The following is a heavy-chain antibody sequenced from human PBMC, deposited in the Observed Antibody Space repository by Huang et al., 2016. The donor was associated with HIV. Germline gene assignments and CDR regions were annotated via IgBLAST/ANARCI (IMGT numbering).Heavy chain of an antibody. V-gene: IGHV7-4-1*02. Sequence: QVQLVQSGSELRKPGASVKVYWKASGYPFTTYSLIWVRQAPGQGLEWMGWINTTTGKPTYAQGFTGRFVFSLDTTVNTAYLQISSLNTDDTAKYFFARYRLTGTFLDSWGQGTQVTVSS. CDR3: ARYRLTGTFLDS. J-gene: IGHJ4*02. CDR2: INTTTGKP. CDR1: GYPFTTYS. D-gene: IGHD3-9*01.